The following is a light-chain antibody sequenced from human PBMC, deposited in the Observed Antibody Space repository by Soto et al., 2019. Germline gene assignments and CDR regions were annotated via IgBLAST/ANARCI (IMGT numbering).Light chain of an antibody. V-gene: IGKV1-5*03. Sequence: DIQMTQSPSTLSASVGDRVNITCRASQSISTWLAWYQQKPQKAPNLLISKSSTLESGIPSRFSGSGSVTEFTLTISSLQPDDFATYYCQQYSGYPGTFGQGTKVEVK. CDR2: KSS. CDR3: QQYSGYPGT. CDR1: QSISTW. J-gene: IGKJ1*01.